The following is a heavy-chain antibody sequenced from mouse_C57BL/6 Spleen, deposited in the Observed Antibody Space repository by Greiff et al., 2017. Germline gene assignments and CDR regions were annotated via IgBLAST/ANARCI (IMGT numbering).Heavy chain of an antibody. CDR2: IYPGDGDT. D-gene: IGHD1-1*01. CDR1: GYAFGSSW. J-gene: IGHJ4*01. Sequence: VQLVESGPELVKPGASVKISCKASGYAFGSSWMNWVKQRPGKGLEWIGRIYPGDGDTNYNGKFKGKATLTADKSSSTAYMQLSSLTSEDSAVYFCARCGSSYDYAMDYWGQGTSVTVSS. V-gene: IGHV1-82*01. CDR3: ARCGSSYDYAMDY.